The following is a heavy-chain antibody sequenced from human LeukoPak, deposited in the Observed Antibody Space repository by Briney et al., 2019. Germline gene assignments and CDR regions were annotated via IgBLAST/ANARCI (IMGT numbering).Heavy chain of an antibody. CDR1: GFIVSSHY. J-gene: IGHJ6*02. CDR2: MYSGGST. D-gene: IGHD6-13*01. V-gene: IGHV3-53*01. Sequence: PGGSLRLSCVVSGFIVSSHYMSWVRQAPGKGLEWVSVMYSGGSTYYADSVKGRFTISRDNSKNTLYLQMNSLRAEDTAVYYCARDVLAAGYYYYGMDVWGQGTTVTVSS. CDR3: ARDVLAAGYYYYGMDV.